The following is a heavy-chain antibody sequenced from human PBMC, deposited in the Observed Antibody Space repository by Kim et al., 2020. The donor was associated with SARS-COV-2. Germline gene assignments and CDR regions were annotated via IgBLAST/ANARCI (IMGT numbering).Heavy chain of an antibody. CDR2: INHDGSA. D-gene: IGHD3-16*01. CDR1: GESFSGYY. V-gene: IGHV4-34*01. CDR3: ARGYVGMLDY. Sequence: SETLSLTCGVRGESFSGYYWNWIRQPPGKGPEWIGEINHDGSANYNPSLKSRATISVETSKNQFSLRLGSVTAADTAVYYCARGYVGMLDYWGQGILVAVSS. J-gene: IGHJ4*02.